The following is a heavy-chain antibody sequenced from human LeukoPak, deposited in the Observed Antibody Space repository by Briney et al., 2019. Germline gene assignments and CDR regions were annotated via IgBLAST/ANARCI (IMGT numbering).Heavy chain of an antibody. CDR2: ITSSSSTI. CDR3: ARVWDGYSGEDY. J-gene: IGHJ4*02. Sequence: GGSLRLSCAASGFTFSNYNMIWVRQAPGKGLECISYITSSSSTIHYADSVKGRFTISRDNAKKSLYLQMNSLGADDTAVYYCARVWDGYSGEDYWGQGTLVTVSS. V-gene: IGHV3-48*04. CDR1: GFTFSNYN. D-gene: IGHD5-18*01.